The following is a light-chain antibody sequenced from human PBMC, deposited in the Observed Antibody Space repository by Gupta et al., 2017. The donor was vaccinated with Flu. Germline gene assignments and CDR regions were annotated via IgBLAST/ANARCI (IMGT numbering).Light chain of an antibody. CDR3: QQYYSYPTWT. CDR2: AAS. CDR1: QGISSY. Sequence: DRVTITCRASQGISSYLAWYQQKPGKAPKLLIYAASTLQSGVPSRFSGSGSGTDFTLTISCLQSEDFATYYCQQYYSYPTWTFGQGTKVEIK. V-gene: IGKV1-8*01. J-gene: IGKJ1*01.